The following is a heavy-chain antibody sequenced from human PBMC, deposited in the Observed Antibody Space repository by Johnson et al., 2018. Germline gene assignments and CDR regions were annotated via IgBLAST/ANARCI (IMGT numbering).Heavy chain of an antibody. V-gene: IGHV3-7*01. Sequence: QLVESGGGVVQPGRSLRLSCAAAGFTFSSYWMSWVRQAPGKGLEWVANIKQDGSEKYYVDSVKGRFTISRDNAKNSLYLPMNSLRAEATAVYYCARLLEGYYYDSSGKNPPFYWYFDLWGRGTLVTVSS. CDR2: IKQDGSEK. D-gene: IGHD3-22*01. CDR3: ARLLEGYYYDSSGKNPPFYWYFDL. J-gene: IGHJ2*01. CDR1: GFTFSSYW.